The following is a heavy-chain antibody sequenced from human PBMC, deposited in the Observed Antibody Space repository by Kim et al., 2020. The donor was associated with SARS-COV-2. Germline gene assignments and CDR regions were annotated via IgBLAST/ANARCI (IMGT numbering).Heavy chain of an antibody. CDR2: ISWNSGSI. J-gene: IGHJ4*02. CDR1: GFTFDDYA. D-gene: IGHD6-13*01. CDR3: AKDSSSWYYFDY. V-gene: IGHV3-9*01. Sequence: GGSLRLSCAASGFTFDDYAMHWVRQAPGKGLEWVSGISWNSGSIGYADSVKGRFTISRDNAKNSLYLQMNSLRAEDTALYYCAKDSSSWYYFDYWGQGTLVTVSS.